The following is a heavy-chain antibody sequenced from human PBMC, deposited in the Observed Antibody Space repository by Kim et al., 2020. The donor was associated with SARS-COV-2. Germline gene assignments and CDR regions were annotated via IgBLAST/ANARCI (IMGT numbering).Heavy chain of an antibody. V-gene: IGHV3-21*01. J-gene: IGHJ6*02. Sequence: GGSLRLSCAASGFTFSSYSMNWVRQAPGKGLEWVSSISSSSSYIYYADSVKGRFTISRDNAKNSLYLQMNSLRAEDTAVYYCARDQGIAAAGKGEDYYYYYGMDVWGQGTTVTVSS. CDR3: ARDQGIAAAGKGEDYYYYYGMDV. CDR2: ISSSSSYI. CDR1: GFTFSSYS. D-gene: IGHD6-13*01.